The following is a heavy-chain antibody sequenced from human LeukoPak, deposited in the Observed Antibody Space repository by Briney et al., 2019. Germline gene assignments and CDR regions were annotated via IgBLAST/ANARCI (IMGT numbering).Heavy chain of an antibody. CDR3: ARGVTTVVTPRVAFDI. V-gene: IGHV4-61*08. Sequence: SETLSLTCTVSGGSISSGGYYWSWIRQHPGKGLEWIGYINIGGSTYYNPSLKSRVTISVDTSKNQFSLKLSSVTAADTAVYYCARGVTTVVTPRVAFDIWGQGTMVTVSS. CDR1: GGSISSGGYY. CDR2: INIGGST. J-gene: IGHJ3*02. D-gene: IGHD4-23*01.